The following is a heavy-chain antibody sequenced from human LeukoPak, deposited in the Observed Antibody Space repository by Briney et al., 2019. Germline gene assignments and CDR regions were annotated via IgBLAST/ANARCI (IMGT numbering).Heavy chain of an antibody. J-gene: IGHJ4*02. Sequence: PSETLSLTCAVSGGFISSSNWWSWVRQPPGKGLEWIGSIYYSGSTYYNPSLKSRVTISVDTSKNQFSLKLSSVTAADTAVYYCARHDYDSSGYYPYYFDYWGQGTLVTVSS. CDR3: ARHDYDSSGYYPYYFDY. V-gene: IGHV4-39*01. CDR1: GGFISSSNW. D-gene: IGHD3-22*01. CDR2: IYYSGST.